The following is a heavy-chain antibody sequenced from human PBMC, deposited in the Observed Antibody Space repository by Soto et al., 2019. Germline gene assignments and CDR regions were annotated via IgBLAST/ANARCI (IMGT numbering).Heavy chain of an antibody. CDR2: ISGSGGST. J-gene: IGHJ4*02. CDR1: GFTFSSYA. Sequence: EVQLLESGGGLVQPGGSLRLSCAASGFTFSSYAMSWVRQAPGKGLEWVSAISGSGGSTDYADSVKGRFTISRDNSKNTLYLQMNSLRAEDTALSYCATALVSIFGVDPEYWGQGTLVTVSS. D-gene: IGHD3-3*01. V-gene: IGHV3-23*01. CDR3: ATALVSIFGVDPEY.